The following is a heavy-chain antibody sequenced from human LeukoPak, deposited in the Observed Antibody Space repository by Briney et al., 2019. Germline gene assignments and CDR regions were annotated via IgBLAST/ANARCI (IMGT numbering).Heavy chain of an antibody. J-gene: IGHJ4*02. V-gene: IGHV3-30*04. CDR1: GFTFSSYA. CDR2: ISYDGSNK. CDR3: ARASSRYCSSTSCYGCDY. D-gene: IGHD2-2*01. Sequence: GGSLRLSCAAAGFTFSSYAMHWVRQAPGKGLEWVAVISYDGSNKYYADSVKGRFTISRDNSENTLYLPMNSLRAEDTAVYYCARASSRYCSSTSCYGCDYWGQGTLVTVSS.